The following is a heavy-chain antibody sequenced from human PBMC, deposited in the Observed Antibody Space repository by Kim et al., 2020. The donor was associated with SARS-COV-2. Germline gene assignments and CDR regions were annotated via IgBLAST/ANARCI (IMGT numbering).Heavy chain of an antibody. V-gene: IGHV7-4-1*02. CDR3: TSSPPDIVAKMVGNWFDP. CDR2: INTNTGNP. Sequence: ASVKVSCKASGYTFTSYAMNWVRQAPGQGLEWMGWINTNTGNPTYAQGFTGRFVFSLDTSGSTAYLQISSLKAEDTAVHYCTSSPPDIVAKMVGNWFDPWGQGTRVTVSS. CDR1: GYTFTSYA. J-gene: IGHJ5*02. D-gene: IGHD5-12*01.